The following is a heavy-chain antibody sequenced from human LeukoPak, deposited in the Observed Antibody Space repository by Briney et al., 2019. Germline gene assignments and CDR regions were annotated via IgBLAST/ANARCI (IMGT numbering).Heavy chain of an antibody. J-gene: IGHJ4*02. D-gene: IGHD6-6*01. Sequence: SETLSLTCAVYGGSFSGYYWSWIRQPPGKGLEWIGEINHSGSTNYNPSLKSRVTISVDTSKNQFSLKLSSVTAADTAVYYCASGTETRSSPFDYWGQGTLVTVSS. CDR1: GGSFSGYY. CDR3: ASGTETRSSPFDY. CDR2: INHSGST. V-gene: IGHV4-34*01.